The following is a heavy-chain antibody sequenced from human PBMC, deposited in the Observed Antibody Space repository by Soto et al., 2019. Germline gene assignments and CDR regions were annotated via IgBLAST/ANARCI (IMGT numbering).Heavy chain of an antibody. Sequence: GASVKVSCKASGYTFTSYDINWVRQATGQGLEWMGWMNPNSGNTGYAQKFQGRVTISRDNAKNSLYLQMNSLRAEDTAVYYCARDADILTGSDAFDIWGQGTMVTVSS. CDR2: MNPNSGNT. J-gene: IGHJ3*02. CDR3: ARDADILTGSDAFDI. V-gene: IGHV1-8*01. D-gene: IGHD3-9*01. CDR1: GYTFTSYD.